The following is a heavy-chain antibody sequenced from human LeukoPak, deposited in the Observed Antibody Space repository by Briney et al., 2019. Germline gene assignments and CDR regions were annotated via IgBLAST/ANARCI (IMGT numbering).Heavy chain of an antibody. Sequence: GGSLRLSYAASGFTFSSYSMNWVRQAPGKGLEWVSAISGSGGSTYYADSVKGRFTISRDNSKNTLYLQMNSLRAEDTAVYYCAKVGDHNYDFWRSYYYYYMDVWGKGTTVTVSS. D-gene: IGHD3-3*01. CDR3: AKVGDHNYDFWRSYYYYYMDV. CDR2: ISGSGGST. V-gene: IGHV3-23*01. CDR1: GFTFSSYS. J-gene: IGHJ6*03.